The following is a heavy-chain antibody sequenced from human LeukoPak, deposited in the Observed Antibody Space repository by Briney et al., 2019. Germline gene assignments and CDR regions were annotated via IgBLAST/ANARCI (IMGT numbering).Heavy chain of an antibody. CDR2: INPYNGNT. D-gene: IGHD3-9*01. CDR3: ARVNNYDILSSFDS. CDR1: GYICTNYG. J-gene: IGHJ4*02. Sequence: ASVKVSCKASGYICTNYGISWVRQATGQGLEWMAWINPYNGNTNYAQKLQGRVTMTTDTSTSTAYMELRSLRSDDTAVYYCARVNNYDILSSFDSWGQGTLVTVSS. V-gene: IGHV1-18*01.